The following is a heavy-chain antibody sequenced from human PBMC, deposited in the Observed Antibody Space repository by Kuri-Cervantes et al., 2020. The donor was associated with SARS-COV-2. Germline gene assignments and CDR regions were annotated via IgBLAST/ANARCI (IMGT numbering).Heavy chain of an antibody. V-gene: IGHV3-30*02. J-gene: IGHJ4*02. D-gene: IGHD3-3*01. CDR2: IRYDGSNK. CDR3: AKPRHGAIITIFGVVPRTGFDY. Sequence: GGSLRLSCAASGFTFSSHGMHWVRQAPGKGLEWVAFIRYDGSNKYYADSVKGRFTISRDNSKNTLYLQMNSLRAEDTAVYYCAKPRHGAIITIFGVVPRTGFDYWGQGTLVTVSS. CDR1: GFTFSSHG.